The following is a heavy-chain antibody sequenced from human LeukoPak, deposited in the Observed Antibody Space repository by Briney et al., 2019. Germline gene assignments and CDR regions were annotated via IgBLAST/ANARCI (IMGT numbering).Heavy chain of an antibody. CDR2: MSSSGSMT. J-gene: IGHJ4*02. D-gene: IGHD3-9*01. Sequence: TGGSLRLSCAASGFTFSSYWMTWVRQAPGKGLEWVSYMSSSGSMTWYADSVKGRFTISRDNAKNSLYLQMNSLRAEDTAVYYCAKERVDWRYFDYWGQGTLVTVSS. CDR3: AKERVDWRYFDY. CDR1: GFTFSSYW. V-gene: IGHV3-48*04.